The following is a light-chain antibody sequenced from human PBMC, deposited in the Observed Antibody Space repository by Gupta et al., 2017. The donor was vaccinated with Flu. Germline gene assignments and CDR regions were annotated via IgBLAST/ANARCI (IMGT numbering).Light chain of an antibody. CDR1: SSDVGSYNN. CDR2: EVS. J-gene: IGLJ1*01. V-gene: IGLV2-14*01. Sequence: ASVSGSPGQSITISCTGTSSDVGSYNNVSWYLQHPGKAPKLMIYEVSNRPTGVSNRFSGSKSGNTASLTISGLQAEDEADYYCTSYTTNAALYAFGTGTKVTVL. CDR3: TSYTTNAALYA.